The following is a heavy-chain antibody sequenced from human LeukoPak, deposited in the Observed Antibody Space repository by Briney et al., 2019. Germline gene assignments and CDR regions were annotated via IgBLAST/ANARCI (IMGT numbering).Heavy chain of an antibody. D-gene: IGHD3-9*01. CDR1: GYTFSSYD. J-gene: IGHJ3*02. CDR3: ARDPINRSDAFDI. CDR2: VNPNSGNT. Sequence: ASVKVSCKASGYTFSSYDVNWVRQATGQGLEWMGWVNPNSGNTGYAQKFQDRVTMTMDTSISTAYMELSSLRSEDTAVYYCARDPINRSDAFDIWGQGTMVTVSS. V-gene: IGHV1-8*01.